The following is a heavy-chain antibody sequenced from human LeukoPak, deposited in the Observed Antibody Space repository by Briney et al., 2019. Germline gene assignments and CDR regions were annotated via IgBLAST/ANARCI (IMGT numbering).Heavy chain of an antibody. Sequence: GGSLRLSCAASGFTVSTNYLSWVGQAPGKGLEGVSVIYSGGTTHYADPVKGRFTISRYNSKNTLYLRVNGLRLQDTAVYYCARTYYYDSSGPDWGQGTLVTVSS. CDR3: ARTYYYDSSGPD. J-gene: IGHJ4*02. V-gene: IGHV3-66*01. CDR1: GFTVSTNY. D-gene: IGHD3-22*01. CDR2: IYSGGTT.